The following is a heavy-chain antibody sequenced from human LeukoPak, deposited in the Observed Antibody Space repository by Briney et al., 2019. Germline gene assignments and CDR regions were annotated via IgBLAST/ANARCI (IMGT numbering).Heavy chain of an antibody. CDR1: GDSVSSKNGA. D-gene: IGHD6-19*01. V-gene: IGHV6-1*01. J-gene: IGHJ4*02. CDR2: TYYRSKWYN. Sequence: SQTLPLTCVVSGDSVSSKNGAWNWIRQSPSRGLEWLGRTYYRSKWYNDYAESMEGRMTISQDTSKNQYSLHLNSVTPDDTAVYYRARDFGTTGWHTFDYWGQGTLVTVSS. CDR3: ARDFGTTGWHTFDY.